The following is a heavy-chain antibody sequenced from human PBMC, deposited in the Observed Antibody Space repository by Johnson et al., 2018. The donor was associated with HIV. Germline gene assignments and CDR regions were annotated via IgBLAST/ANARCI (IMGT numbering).Heavy chain of an antibody. CDR1: GFTFSSYW. V-gene: IGHV3-30*03. D-gene: IGHD1-26*01. CDR3: ARSLGVVGAIGKGAFDI. CDR2: ISYDGSNK. Sequence: QVQLVESGGGVVQPGGSLRLSCAASGFTFSSYWMSWVRQAPGKGLEWVAVISYDGSNKYYADSVKGRFTISRDNSKNTLSLQMNSLRAEDTAVYYCARSLGVVGAIGKGAFDIWGQGTMVTVSS. J-gene: IGHJ3*02.